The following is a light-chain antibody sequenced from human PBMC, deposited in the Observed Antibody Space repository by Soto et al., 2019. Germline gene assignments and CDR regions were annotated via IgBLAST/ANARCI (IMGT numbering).Light chain of an antibody. CDR2: AAS. V-gene: IGKV1-39*01. Sequence: DIQMTQSPSSLSASVGDRVTNTCRASQSISNYLNWYQQKPGKAPNLLIYAASSLHSGVPSRFSGSGSGTDFTLTISSLQPEDFATYFCQQSYITPGTFGQGTKVEIK. CDR1: QSISNY. CDR3: QQSYITPGT. J-gene: IGKJ1*01.